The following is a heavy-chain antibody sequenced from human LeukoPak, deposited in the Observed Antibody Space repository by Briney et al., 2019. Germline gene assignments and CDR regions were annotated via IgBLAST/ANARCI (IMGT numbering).Heavy chain of an antibody. D-gene: IGHD2-15*01. CDR3: ARHSNNCSGGSCYFWNVPVGNWLDP. J-gene: IGHJ5*02. CDR2: IYTSGST. CDR1: GGSIGSGSYY. V-gene: IGHV4-61*02. Sequence: PSETLSLTCTVSGGSIGSGSYYWSWIRQPAGKGLEWIGRIYTSGSTNYNPSLKSRVTISVDTSKNQFSLKLSSVTAADTAVYYCARHSNNCSGGSCYFWNVPVGNWLDPWGQGTLVTVSS.